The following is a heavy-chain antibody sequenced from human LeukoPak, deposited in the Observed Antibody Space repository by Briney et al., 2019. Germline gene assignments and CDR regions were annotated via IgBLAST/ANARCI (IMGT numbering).Heavy chain of an antibody. V-gene: IGHV4-30-2*03. Sequence: SETLSLTCAVSGGSISSGGYSWSWIRQPPGKGLEWIGYIYHSGSTYYNPSLKSRVTISVDTSKNQFSLKLSSVTAADTAVYYCARHQNYDFWSGYYTPNWFDPWGQGTLVTVSS. CDR3: ARHQNYDFWSGYYTPNWFDP. CDR1: GGSISSGGYS. CDR2: IYHSGST. J-gene: IGHJ5*02. D-gene: IGHD3-3*01.